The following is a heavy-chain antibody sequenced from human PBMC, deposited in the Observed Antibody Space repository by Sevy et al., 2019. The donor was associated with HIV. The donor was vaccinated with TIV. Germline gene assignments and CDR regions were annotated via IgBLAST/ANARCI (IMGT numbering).Heavy chain of an antibody. D-gene: IGHD6-6*01. CDR1: GFTFSSYW. Sequence: GESLKISCAASGFTFSSYWMSWVRQAPGKGLEWVANIKQDGSEKYYVASVKGRFTISRDNAKNSLYLQMNSLRAEDTAVYYCARDRSWSWSIAARLGFDYWGQGTLVTVSS. V-gene: IGHV3-7*01. CDR2: IKQDGSEK. J-gene: IGHJ4*02. CDR3: ARDRSWSWSIAARLGFDY.